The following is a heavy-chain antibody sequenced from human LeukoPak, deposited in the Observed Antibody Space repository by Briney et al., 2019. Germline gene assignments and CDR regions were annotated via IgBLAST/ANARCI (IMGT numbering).Heavy chain of an antibody. D-gene: IGHD4-17*01. V-gene: IGHV3-48*01. CDR3: AIDYGDYNFDY. Sequence: GGSLRLSRAASGFTFSSYSMNWVRQAPGKGLEWVSYISSSSSTIYYADSVKGRFTISRDNAKNSLYLQMNSLRAEDTAVYYCAIDYGDYNFDYWGQGTLVTVSS. J-gene: IGHJ4*02. CDR1: GFTFSSYS. CDR2: ISSSSSTI.